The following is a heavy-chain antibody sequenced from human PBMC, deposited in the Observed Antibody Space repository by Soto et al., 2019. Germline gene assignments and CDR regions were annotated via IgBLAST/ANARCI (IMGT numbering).Heavy chain of an antibody. D-gene: IGHD6-13*01. CDR2: INHSGST. Sequence: SETLSLTCAVYGGSFSGYYWSWIRQPPGKGLEWIGEINHSGSTNYNPSLKSRVTISVDTSKNQFSLKLSSVTAADTAVYYCARSRSAASPDYWGQGTLVTVSS. CDR3: ARSRSAASPDY. V-gene: IGHV4-34*01. CDR1: GGSFSGYY. J-gene: IGHJ4*02.